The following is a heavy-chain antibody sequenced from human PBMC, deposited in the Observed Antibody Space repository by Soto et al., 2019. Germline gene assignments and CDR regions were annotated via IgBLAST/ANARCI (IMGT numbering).Heavy chain of an antibody. Sequence: PGESLKISCKGSGYSFTSYWISWVRQMPGKGLEWMGRIDPSDSYTNYSPSFQGHVTISADKSISTAYLQWSSLKASDTAMYYCARLTTLTTFLTHSYGMDFWGPGTTVTVSS. CDR1: GYSFTSYW. V-gene: IGHV5-10-1*01. CDR3: ARLTTLTTFLTHSYGMDF. J-gene: IGHJ6*02. D-gene: IGHD1-1*01. CDR2: IDPSDSYT.